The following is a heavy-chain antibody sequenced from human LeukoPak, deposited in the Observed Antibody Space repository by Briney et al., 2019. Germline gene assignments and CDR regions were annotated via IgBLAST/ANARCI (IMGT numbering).Heavy chain of an antibody. J-gene: IGHJ4*02. Sequence: PSETLSLTCTVSGGSVSSGSHYWSWIRQPPGKGLEWIGYIYYSGSTNYNPSLKSRVTISVDTSKNQFSLKLSSVTAADTAVYYCARMYYYGSGSYYTLIDYWGQGTLVTVSS. D-gene: IGHD3-10*01. V-gene: IGHV4-61*01. CDR2: IYYSGST. CDR3: ARMYYYGSGSYYTLIDY. CDR1: GGSVSSGSHY.